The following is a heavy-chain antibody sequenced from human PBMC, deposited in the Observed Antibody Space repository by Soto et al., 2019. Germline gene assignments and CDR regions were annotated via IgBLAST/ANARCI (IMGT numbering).Heavy chain of an antibody. CDR3: AKDPGVAGFYYYGMDV. V-gene: IGHV3-30*18. D-gene: IGHD6-19*01. Sequence: GGSLRLSCAASGFTFSSYGMHWVRQAPGKGLEWVAVISYDGSNKYYADSVKGRFTISRDNSKNTLYLQMNSLRAEDTAVYYCAKDPGVAGFYYYGMDVWGQGTTVTVSS. CDR1: GFTFSSYG. CDR2: ISYDGSNK. J-gene: IGHJ6*02.